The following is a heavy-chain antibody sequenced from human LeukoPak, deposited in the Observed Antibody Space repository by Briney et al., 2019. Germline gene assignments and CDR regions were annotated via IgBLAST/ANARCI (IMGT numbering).Heavy chain of an antibody. V-gene: IGHV4-34*08. D-gene: IGHD3-10*01. J-gene: IGHJ1*01. CDR3: ARPFTPMVRGVMRF. CDR1: GGTFSGYY. CDR2: ITHTGTT. Sequence: RPSETLSLTCAVYGGTFSGYYGAWIRQFPGKGLEWIGEITHTGTTNYNPSLKSRVVMSIDASKNQFSLKLTFVTAADAALYFCARPFTPMVRGVMRFWGQGTLVAVSS.